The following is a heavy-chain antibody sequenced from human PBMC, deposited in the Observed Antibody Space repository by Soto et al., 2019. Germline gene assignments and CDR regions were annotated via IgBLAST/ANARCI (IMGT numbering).Heavy chain of an antibody. CDR3: AKDRGAVAGGYHDAFDI. CDR2: IYSGGST. Sequence: PGGSLRLSCAASGFTVSSNYMSWVRQAPGKGLEWVSVIYSGGSTYYADSVKGRFTISRDNSKNTLYLQMNSLRAEDTAVYYCAKDRGAVAGGYHDAFDIWGQGTMVTVSS. D-gene: IGHD6-19*01. V-gene: IGHV3-53*01. CDR1: GFTVSSNY. J-gene: IGHJ3*02.